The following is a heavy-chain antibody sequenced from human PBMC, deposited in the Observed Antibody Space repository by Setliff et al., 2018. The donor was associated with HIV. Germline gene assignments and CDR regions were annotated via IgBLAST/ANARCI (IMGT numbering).Heavy chain of an antibody. V-gene: IGHV4-34*01. Sequence: PSETLSLTCGVDDGSFSGYSWSWIRQSPGKELEWIGEVSRGGSTTYNPSLTGRVSVSVDTSKSQFSLKLTNVTAADAAVYYCARAVCPSLNCYSFFNYWGHGSLVTVSS. D-gene: IGHD2-15*01. CDR1: DGSFSGYS. CDR2: VSRGGST. CDR3: ARAVCPSLNCYSFFNY. J-gene: IGHJ4*01.